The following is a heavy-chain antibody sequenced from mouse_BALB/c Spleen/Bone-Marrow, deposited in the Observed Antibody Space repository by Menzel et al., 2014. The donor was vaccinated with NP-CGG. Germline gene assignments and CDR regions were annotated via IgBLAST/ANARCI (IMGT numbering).Heavy chain of an antibody. Sequence: EVNLVESGGGLVQPGGSLRLSCTTSGFTFTDYYMSWVRQPPGTALEWLAFIRNKAYGYTTEYSASVRGRFTISRDNSQSILYLQMNTLRAEDSATYYCARFPMDYWGQGTSVTVSS. J-gene: IGHJ4*01. CDR2: IRNKAYGYTT. CDR3: ARFPMDY. CDR1: GFTFTDYY. V-gene: IGHV7-3*02.